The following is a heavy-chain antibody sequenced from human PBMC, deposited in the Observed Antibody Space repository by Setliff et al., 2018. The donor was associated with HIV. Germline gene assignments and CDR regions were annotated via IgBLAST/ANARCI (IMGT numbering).Heavy chain of an antibody. CDR2: INVVTVNT. J-gene: IGHJ4*02. Sequence: RASVKVSCKTSGYSFTSYTMHWLRQAPGQRPEWMGWINVVTVNTKYSLKLQGRVTITRDTSATAVYMELRSLRSEDTAVYYCARGRGLYSSGYYIDYWGQGTLVTVS. CDR3: ARGRGLYSSGYYIDY. V-gene: IGHV1-3*01. D-gene: IGHD6-19*01. CDR1: GYSFTSYT.